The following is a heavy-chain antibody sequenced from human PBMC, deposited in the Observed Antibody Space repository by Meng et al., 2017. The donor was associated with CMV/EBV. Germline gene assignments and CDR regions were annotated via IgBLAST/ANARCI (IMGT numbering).Heavy chain of an antibody. CDR1: FSCSTYW. J-gene: IGHJ4*02. CDR2: LNSDGNTT. Sequence: FSCSTYWMNWVRQAPGKGLVWVSRLNSDGNTTNYADSVKGRFIISRDNAKNTLYLQMNSLRAEDTAVYYCARALDCSSSSCPRAFDSWGQGTLVTVSS. V-gene: IGHV3-74*01. CDR3: ARALDCSSSSCPRAFDS. D-gene: IGHD2-2*01.